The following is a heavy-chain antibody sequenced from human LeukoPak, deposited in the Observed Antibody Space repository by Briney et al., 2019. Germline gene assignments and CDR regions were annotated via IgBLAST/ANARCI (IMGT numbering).Heavy chain of an antibody. CDR3: ARGVGSSSSGDAFDI. J-gene: IGHJ3*02. Sequence: GGSLRLSCAASGFTVSSNYMSWVRQAPGKGLEWVSCIYSGGSTYYADSVKGRFTISRDNSKNTLYLQMNSLRAEDTAVYYCARGVGSSSSGDAFDIWGQGTMVTVSS. D-gene: IGHD6-6*01. V-gene: IGHV3-66*01. CDR2: IYSGGST. CDR1: GFTVSSNY.